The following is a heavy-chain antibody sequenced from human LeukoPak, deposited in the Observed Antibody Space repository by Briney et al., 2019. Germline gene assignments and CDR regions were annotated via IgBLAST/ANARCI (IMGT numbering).Heavy chain of an antibody. Sequence: PGGSLRLSCAASGFTFSSYGMHWVRQAPGKGLEWVAVISYDGSNKYYADSVKGRFTISRDNSKNTLYLQMNSLRAEDTAVYYCAKAASTRIAVAGIDPWGQGTLVTVSS. V-gene: IGHV3-30*18. J-gene: IGHJ5*02. CDR1: GFTFSSYG. CDR3: AKAASTRIAVAGIDP. D-gene: IGHD6-19*01. CDR2: ISYDGSNK.